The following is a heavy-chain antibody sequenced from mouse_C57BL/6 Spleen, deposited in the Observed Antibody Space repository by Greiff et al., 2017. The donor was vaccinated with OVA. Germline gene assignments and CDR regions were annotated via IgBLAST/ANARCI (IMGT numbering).Heavy chain of an antibody. D-gene: IGHD4-1*01. CDR3: ARSWDGDFDY. V-gene: IGHV5-17*01. J-gene: IGHJ2*01. CDR1: GFTFSDYG. Sequence: EVQLVESGGGLVKPGGSLKLSCAASGFTFSDYGMHWVRQAPEKGLEWVAYISSGSSTIYYADTVKGRFTISRDNAKNTLFLQMTSLRSEDTAMDYCARSWDGDFDYWGQGTTRTVSS. CDR2: ISSGSSTI.